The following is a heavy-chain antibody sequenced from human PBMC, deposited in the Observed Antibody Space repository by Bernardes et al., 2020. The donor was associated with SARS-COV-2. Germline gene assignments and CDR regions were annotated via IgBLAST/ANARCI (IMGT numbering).Heavy chain of an antibody. J-gene: IGHJ4*02. CDR1: GYTFANYW. CDR3: ARRAFASDEHFEY. Sequence: GESLKISCKGSGYTFANYWIVWVRQMPGKGLEWMGIIYPGDSDTRYSPSFEGQVTISADKSINTAYLQWSSLKASDTAMYFCARRAFASDEHFEYWGQGTLVTVSS. V-gene: IGHV5-51*01. D-gene: IGHD3-16*01. CDR2: IYPGDSDT.